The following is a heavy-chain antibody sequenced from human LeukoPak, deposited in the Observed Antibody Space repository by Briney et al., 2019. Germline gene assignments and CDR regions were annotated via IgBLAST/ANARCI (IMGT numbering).Heavy chain of an antibody. CDR1: GYTFTGYY. V-gene: IGHV1-2*02. Sequence: ASVKVSCKASGYTFTGYYMHWVRQAPGQGLEWMGWINPNSGGTNYAQKFQGRVTMTRDTSISTAYMELSRLRSDDTAVYYCARDHSSSWRGATLVLPDFDYWGQGTPVTVSS. CDR3: ARDHSSSWRGATLVLPDFDY. J-gene: IGHJ4*02. D-gene: IGHD6-13*01. CDR2: INPNSGGT.